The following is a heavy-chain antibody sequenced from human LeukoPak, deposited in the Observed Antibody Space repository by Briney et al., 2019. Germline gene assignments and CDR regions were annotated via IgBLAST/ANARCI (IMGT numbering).Heavy chain of an antibody. J-gene: IGHJ4*02. D-gene: IGHD1-14*01. CDR1: LGSTTSNF. V-gene: IGHV4-4*02. CDR3: AREVLGGFNPGAY. Sequence: SETLSLTCTASLGSTTSNFWSWVRQPPGKGLEWIGEIHRSGSTNYNPSLQSRVTISIDRSRNQIVLELSSVTAADTAVYYCAREVLGGFNPGAYWAQGTLVTVSS. CDR2: IHRSGST.